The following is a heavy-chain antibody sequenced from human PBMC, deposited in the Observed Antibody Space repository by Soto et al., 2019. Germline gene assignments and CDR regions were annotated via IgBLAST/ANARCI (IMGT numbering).Heavy chain of an antibody. CDR3: ARGDIPIGMDV. J-gene: IGHJ6*02. V-gene: IGHV1-69*13. D-gene: IGHD2-21*02. Sequence: ASVKVSCKASGGTFSSYAISWVRQAPGQGLEWMGGIIPIFGTANYAQKFQGRVTITADESTSTAYMELSSLRSEDTAVDYCARGDIPIGMDVCRQGPTLAVSS. CDR1: GGTFSSYA. CDR2: IIPIFGTA.